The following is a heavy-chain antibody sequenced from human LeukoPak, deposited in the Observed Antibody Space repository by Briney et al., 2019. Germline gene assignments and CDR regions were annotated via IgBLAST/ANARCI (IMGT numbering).Heavy chain of an antibody. CDR3: ARAVGPVYYDFWSGYYWVGNYYYCGMDV. Sequence: ASVKVSCKASGYTFTSYDINWVRQATGQGLEWMGWMNPNSGNTGYAQKFQGRVTMTRNTSISTAYMELSSLRSEDTAVYYCARAVGPVYYDFWSGYYWVGNYYYCGMDVWGQGTTVTVSS. CDR2: MNPNSGNT. V-gene: IGHV1-8*01. J-gene: IGHJ6*02. CDR1: GYTFTSYD. D-gene: IGHD3-3*01.